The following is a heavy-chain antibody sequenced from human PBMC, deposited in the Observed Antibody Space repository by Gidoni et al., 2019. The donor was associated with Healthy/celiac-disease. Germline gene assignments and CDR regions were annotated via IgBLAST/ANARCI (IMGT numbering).Heavy chain of an antibody. D-gene: IGHD2-8*02. CDR3: AISPYCTGGVCYTEGKYYFDY. CDR2: IIPIFGTA. J-gene: IGHJ4*02. V-gene: IGHV1-69*01. Sequence: QVQLVQSGAEVKKPGSSVKVSCKASGGTFSSYAISWVRQAPGQGLEWMGGIIPIFGTAISAHKFQGRVTITADESTSTAYMELSSLRSEDTAVYYCAISPYCTGGVCYTEGKYYFDYWGQGTLVTVSS. CDR1: GGTFSSYA.